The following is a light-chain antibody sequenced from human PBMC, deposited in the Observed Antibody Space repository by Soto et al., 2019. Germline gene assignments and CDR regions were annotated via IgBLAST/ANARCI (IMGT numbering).Light chain of an antibody. Sequence: EIVRTQSPATLSVSPGERATLSCRASQSVNIHLAWYQQKPGQAPRLLIYGASARATGIPAKFSGSGSGTEFTLTISSLQSEDFAVYYCQQYNKWPRTFGQGTRW. CDR1: QSVNIH. CDR2: GAS. CDR3: QQYNKWPRT. V-gene: IGKV3D-15*01. J-gene: IGKJ1*01.